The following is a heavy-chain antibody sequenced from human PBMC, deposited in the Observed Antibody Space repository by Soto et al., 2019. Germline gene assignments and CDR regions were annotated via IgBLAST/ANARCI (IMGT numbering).Heavy chain of an antibody. CDR2: INPSGGST. CDR3: ARGDSPSSSWYSLYYYYGMDV. V-gene: IGHV1-46*01. CDR1: GYTFTSYY. Sequence: GASVKVSCKASGYTFTSYYMHWVRQAPGQGLEWMGIINPSGGSTSYAQKFQGRVTMTRDTSTSTVYMELSSLGSEDTAVYYCARGDSPSSSWYSLYYYYGMDVWGQGTTVTVSS. J-gene: IGHJ6*02. D-gene: IGHD6-13*01.